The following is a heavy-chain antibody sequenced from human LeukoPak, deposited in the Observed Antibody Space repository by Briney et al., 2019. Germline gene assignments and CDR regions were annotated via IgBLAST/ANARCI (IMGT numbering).Heavy chain of an antibody. CDR1: GYTFTAYY. J-gene: IGHJ4*02. D-gene: IGHD2-21*01. Sequence: ASVKVSCKASGYTFTAYYIHWVRQAPGQGLERMGWVYPNSGGTKYAQRFQGRVTVTRDTSISTVYMELSRLTSDDTAVYYCGRDPNEAAIPIDYWGQGTLVTVSS. V-gene: IGHV1-2*02. CDR2: VYPNSGGT. CDR3: GRDPNEAAIPIDY.